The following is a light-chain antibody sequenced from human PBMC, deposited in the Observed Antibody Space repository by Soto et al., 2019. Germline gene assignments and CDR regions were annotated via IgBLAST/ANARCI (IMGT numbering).Light chain of an antibody. CDR2: DAS. CDR3: QQYNNLPRT. J-gene: IGKJ4*02. V-gene: IGKV3-15*01. CDR1: QSVSRN. Sequence: EIVMTQSPATLSVSPGESATLSCRASQSVSRNLAWYQQKPGQAPRLLIYDASTRATGIPVRFSGSGSGTECTLTISSLQSEDLAVYYCQQYNNLPRTFGRGTKVEIK.